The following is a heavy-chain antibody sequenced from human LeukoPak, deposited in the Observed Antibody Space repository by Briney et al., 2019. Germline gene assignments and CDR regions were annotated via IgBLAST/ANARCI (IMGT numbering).Heavy chain of an antibody. CDR3: ASTRISGYQIGEYFQH. V-gene: IGHV1-69*05. CDR1: GGTFSSYG. D-gene: IGHD3-22*01. CDR2: IIPIFGTA. Sequence: GASVKVSCKASGGTFSSYGISWVRQAPGQGLEWMGRIIPIFGTANYAQKFQGRVTITTEESTSTAYMELSGLRSEDTAVYYCASTRISGYQIGEYFQHWGQGTLVTVSS. J-gene: IGHJ1*01.